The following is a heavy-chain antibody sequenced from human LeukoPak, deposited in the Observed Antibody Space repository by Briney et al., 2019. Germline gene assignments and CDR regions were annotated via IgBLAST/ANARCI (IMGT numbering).Heavy chain of an antibody. CDR1: GFTFSNSA. CDR3: APDLYDFWSGYPDFDY. J-gene: IGHJ4*02. Sequence: GGSLRLSCAASGFTFSNSAMSWVRQAPGKGLEWVSAISGSGSITYYADSVKGRFTISRDNSKNTLYLQMNSLRAEDTAVYYCAPDLYDFWSGYPDFDYWGQGTLVTVSS. D-gene: IGHD3-3*01. CDR2: ISGSGSIT. V-gene: IGHV3-23*01.